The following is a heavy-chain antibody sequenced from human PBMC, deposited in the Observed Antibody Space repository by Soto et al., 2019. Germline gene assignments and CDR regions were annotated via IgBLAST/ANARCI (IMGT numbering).Heavy chain of an antibody. CDR3: AKSGYGDYGGATDY. CDR2: IRGSGSPT. J-gene: IGHJ4*02. D-gene: IGHD4-17*01. CDR1: GFSFSDFS. V-gene: IGHV3-48*04. Sequence: EVHLVESGGGLGQPGGSLRLSCAASGFSFSDFSINWVRQAPGKGLEWISNIRGSGSPTFYADSVRGRFTISRDNAKNSLYLQMNSLRAEDTAVYYCAKSGYGDYGGATDYWGQGTLVTVSS.